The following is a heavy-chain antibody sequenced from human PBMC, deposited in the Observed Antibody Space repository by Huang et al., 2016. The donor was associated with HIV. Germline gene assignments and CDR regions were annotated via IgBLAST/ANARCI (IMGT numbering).Heavy chain of an antibody. CDR1: RYNFAGYW. D-gene: IGHD2-15*01. CDR2: IDFDDSEA. Sequence: EVQLVQSGAEVQRPGESLKISCKGSRYNFAGYWIGWVRQVPGKGLEGMGSIDFDDSEARYSPSLQGQVTISADTSLYASYLQWTSLRASDTAIFYCARRRRGGFDIWGQGTLVTVSS. V-gene: IGHV5-51*03. CDR3: ARRRRGGFDI. J-gene: IGHJ3*02.